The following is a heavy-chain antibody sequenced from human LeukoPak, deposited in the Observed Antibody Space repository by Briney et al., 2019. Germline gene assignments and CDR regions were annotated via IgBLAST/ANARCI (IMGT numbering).Heavy chain of an antibody. V-gene: IGHV6-1*01. J-gene: IGHJ6*02. CDR2: TYYRSKWNY. CDR1: GDSVSTTTSI. CDR3: ARRRHANNGVDV. Sequence: SQTLSLTFAISGDSVSTTTSIWNWVRQSPSRGLEWLGSTYYRSKWNYDYADSGKSQITISPATSENQFSLQLQFVPPEDSAVYYCARRRHANNGVDVWGQGTTVTVSS.